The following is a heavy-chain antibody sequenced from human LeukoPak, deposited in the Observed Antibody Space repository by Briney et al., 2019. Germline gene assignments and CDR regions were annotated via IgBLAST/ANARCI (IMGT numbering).Heavy chain of an antibody. CDR1: GFTFGRFA. J-gene: IGHJ4*02. Sequence: GGSLRLSCAVSGFTFGRFAMNWVRQAPGKGLEWVSIISNSGTITSYADSVKGRFTISRDNSKNTVYLQMNSLRAEDTALYYCTTESFHYWGQGTLVTVSS. D-gene: IGHD3-10*01. CDR3: TTESFHY. CDR2: ISNSGTIT. V-gene: IGHV3-23*01.